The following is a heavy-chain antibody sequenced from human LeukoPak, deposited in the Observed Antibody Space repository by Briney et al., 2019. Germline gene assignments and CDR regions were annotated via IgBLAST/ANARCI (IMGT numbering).Heavy chain of an antibody. CDR2: ISYDGSNK. CDR3: AKSGGRSGEYYFDY. Sequence: GGSLRLSCAASGFTFSSYGMHWVRQAPGKGLEWVAVISYDGSNKYYADSVKGRFTISRDNSKNTLYLQMNSLRAEDTAVYYCAKSGGRSGEYYFDYWGQGTLVTVSS. D-gene: IGHD3-10*01. V-gene: IGHV3-30*18. CDR1: GFTFSSYG. J-gene: IGHJ4*02.